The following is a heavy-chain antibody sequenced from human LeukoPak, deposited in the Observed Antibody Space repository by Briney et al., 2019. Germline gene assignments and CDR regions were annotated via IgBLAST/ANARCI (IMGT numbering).Heavy chain of an antibody. J-gene: IGHJ4*02. D-gene: IGHD3-3*01. V-gene: IGHV4-59*01. Sequence: PSETLSLTCTVSGGSISSYYWSWIRQPPGKGLEWIGYIYYSGSTNYNPSLKSRVTISVDTSKNQFSLKLSSVTAADTAVYYCARLKRDDFWGGYSYYFDYWGQGTLVTVSS. CDR1: GGSISSYY. CDR3: ARLKRDDFWGGYSYYFDY. CDR2: IYYSGST.